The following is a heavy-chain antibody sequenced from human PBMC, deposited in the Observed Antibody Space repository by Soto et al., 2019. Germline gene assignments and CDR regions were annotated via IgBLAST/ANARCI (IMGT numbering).Heavy chain of an antibody. CDR2: IWSDGSNK. D-gene: IGHD4-17*01. Sequence: QVQLVESGGGVVQPGRSLRLSCAASGFTFSTYGVHWVRQAPGKGLEWVTFIWSDGSNKYYADSVKGRFTISRDNSKNTLYLQRNSLRAEDTAVYYCARDGYDYGDYGPFDYWGQGTLVTVSS. V-gene: IGHV3-33*01. J-gene: IGHJ4*02. CDR3: ARDGYDYGDYGPFDY. CDR1: GFTFSTYG.